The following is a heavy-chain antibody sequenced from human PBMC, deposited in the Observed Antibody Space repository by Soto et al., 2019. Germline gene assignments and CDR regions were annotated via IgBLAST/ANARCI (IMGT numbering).Heavy chain of an antibody. CDR2: INPNSGGT. Sequence: ASVKVSCKASGYTFTGYYMHWVRQAPGQGLELMGWINPNSGGTNYAQKFQGRVTMTRDTSISTAYMELSRLRSDDTAVYYCARDLRAAAGTSYWGQGTLVTVSS. CDR3: ARDLRAAAGTSY. CDR1: GYTFTGYY. D-gene: IGHD6-13*01. J-gene: IGHJ4*02. V-gene: IGHV1-2*02.